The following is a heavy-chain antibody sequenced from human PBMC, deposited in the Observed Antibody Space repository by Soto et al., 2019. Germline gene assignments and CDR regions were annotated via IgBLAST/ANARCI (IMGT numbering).Heavy chain of an antibody. Sequence: QVQLVESGGGVVQPGRSLRLTCAASGFIFSGSGMHWVRQAPGKGLEWVALVSNDGIRKYYGDSVKGRFTISRDNAKNTLYLQMNSLRAEDTAVYYCARWVGGSMYDNSGKYDSWGQGTLVTVSS. CDR1: GFIFSGSG. V-gene: IGHV3-30*03. CDR3: ARWVGGSMYDNSGKYDS. D-gene: IGHD3-22*01. CDR2: VSNDGIRK. J-gene: IGHJ5*01.